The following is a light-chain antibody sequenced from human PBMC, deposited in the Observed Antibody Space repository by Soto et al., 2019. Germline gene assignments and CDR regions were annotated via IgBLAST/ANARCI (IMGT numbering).Light chain of an antibody. J-gene: IGKJ1*01. CDR2: DAS. CDR1: QSVSSY. Sequence: EIVLTQSPATLSLSPGERATLSCRASQSVSSYLAWYQQKPGQAPRLLIYDASNRAPGIPARFSGSGSGTDFTLTISSLEPEDFAVYYCHQRSNWPRAFGQGTKVEIK. V-gene: IGKV3-11*01. CDR3: HQRSNWPRA.